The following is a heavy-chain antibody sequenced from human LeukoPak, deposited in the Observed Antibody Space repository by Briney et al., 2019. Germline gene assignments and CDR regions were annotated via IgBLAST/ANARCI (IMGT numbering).Heavy chain of an antibody. CDR1: GGTFSSYA. CDR2: IIPIFGTA. D-gene: IGHD4-17*01. Sequence: SVKVSCKASGGTFSSYAISWVRQAPGQGLEWMGGIIPIFGTANYAQKFQGRVTITADESTSTAYMELSSLRSEDTAVYYCARDVKKDGDYGSHFDYWGQGTLVTVSS. J-gene: IGHJ4*02. V-gene: IGHV1-69*13. CDR3: ARDVKKDGDYGSHFDY.